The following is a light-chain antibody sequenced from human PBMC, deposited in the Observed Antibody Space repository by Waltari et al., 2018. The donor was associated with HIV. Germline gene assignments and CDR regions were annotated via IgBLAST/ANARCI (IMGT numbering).Light chain of an antibody. Sequence: DLQMTQSPSSLSASVGDRVTISCRASQDIGDFLNWYQRKPGKTPDLLIYSVSTLQRGVPSRFIGSGSRTEFTLTIASLQPEDFATYFCQQSDTIPFTFGQGTRLV. V-gene: IGKV1-39*01. J-gene: IGKJ2*01. CDR3: QQSDTIPFT. CDR2: SVS. CDR1: QDIGDF.